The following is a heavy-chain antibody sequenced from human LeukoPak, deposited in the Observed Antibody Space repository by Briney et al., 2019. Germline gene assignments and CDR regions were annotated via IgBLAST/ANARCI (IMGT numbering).Heavy chain of an antibody. CDR2: ISWNSGSI. V-gene: IGHV3-20*04. CDR3: ARESIWGAHLWGIDY. Sequence: GGSLRLSCAASGFTFSSYAMSWVRQAPGKGLEWVSGISWNSGSIGYADSVKGRCTISRDNAKNSLYLQMNSLRAEDTAVYYCARESIWGAHLWGIDYWGQGTLVTVSS. J-gene: IGHJ4*02. D-gene: IGHD3-16*01. CDR1: GFTFSSYA.